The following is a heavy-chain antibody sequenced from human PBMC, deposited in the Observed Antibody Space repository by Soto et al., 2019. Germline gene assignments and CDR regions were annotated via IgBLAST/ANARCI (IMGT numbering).Heavy chain of an antibody. CDR3: AKGGPTVIYFDH. CDR1: GFSFGSYA. Sequence: EVQLLESGGGLVQPGGSLRLYCAASGFSFGSYAMSWVRQAPGKGLEWVSSIGGSGGHTHYAESVQGRFIISRDDSKKTRSLERNSLTVDGTAVYCCAKGGPTVIYFDHWGQGRLVSVSS. CDR2: IGGSGGHT. J-gene: IGHJ4*02. V-gene: IGHV3-23*01. D-gene: IGHD4-17*01.